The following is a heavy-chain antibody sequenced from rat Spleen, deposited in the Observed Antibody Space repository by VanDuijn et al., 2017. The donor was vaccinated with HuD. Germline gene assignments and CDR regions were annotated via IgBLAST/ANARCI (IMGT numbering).Heavy chain of an antibody. V-gene: IGHV5-29*01. CDR2: LSYEGSST. D-gene: IGHD1-2*01. Sequence: EVQLVESDGGLVQPGRSLKLSCAASGFTFSDYYMAWVRQAPTKGLEWVATLSYEGSSTYYRDSVKGRFTISRDNAKSTLYLQMDSLRSEDTATYYCARHSTIAAFMDAWGQGASVTVSS. CDR3: ARHSTIAAFMDA. CDR1: GFTFSDYY. J-gene: IGHJ4*01.